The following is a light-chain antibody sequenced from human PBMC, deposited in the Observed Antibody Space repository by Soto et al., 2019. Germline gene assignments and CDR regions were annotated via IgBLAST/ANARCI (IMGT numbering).Light chain of an antibody. V-gene: IGKV1-9*01. J-gene: IGKJ2*01. CDR1: QGISSY. CDR3: QQSFNSPMFT. CDR2: AAS. Sequence: DIQLTQSPSFLSASVGDRVTITCRASQGISSYLAWYQQKPGKAPKLLIYAASTLQSGVPSRFSGSGSGTEFTLTISSLQPEDFATYYCQQSFNSPMFTFGQGTNLEIK.